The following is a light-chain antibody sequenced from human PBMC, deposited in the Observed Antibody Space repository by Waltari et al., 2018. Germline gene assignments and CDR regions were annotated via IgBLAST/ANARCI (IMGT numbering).Light chain of an antibody. J-gene: IGLJ2*01. V-gene: IGLV1-40*01. Sequence: QSVLTQPPSVSAAPGQRVTISRTVSSSNIGAGYDVHWYQQLPGTAPKLLIYGNSNRPSGVPDRFSGSKSGTSASLAITGLQAEDEADYYCQSYDSSLSGRVFGGGTKLTVL. CDR3: QSYDSSLSGRV. CDR1: SSNIGAGYD. CDR2: GNS.